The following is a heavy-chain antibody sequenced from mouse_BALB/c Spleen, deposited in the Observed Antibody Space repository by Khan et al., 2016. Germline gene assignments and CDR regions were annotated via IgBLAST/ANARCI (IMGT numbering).Heavy chain of an antibody. V-gene: IGHV7-3*02. D-gene: IGHD2-3*01. CDR3: GRDDGYAY. CDR2: IRNKANGNTT. CDR1: GFTFTAYY. Sequence: EVELVESGGGLVQPGGSLRLSCATSGFTFTAYYMSWVRQPPGKALEWLGFIRNKANGNTTKYCASVKGRFTISRDNSQIILHLQINTLRDADSATYYCGRDDGYAYCGQGTPVTVSA. J-gene: IGHJ3*01.